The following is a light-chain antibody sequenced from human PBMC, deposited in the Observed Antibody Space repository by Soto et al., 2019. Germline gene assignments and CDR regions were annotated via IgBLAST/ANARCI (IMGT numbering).Light chain of an antibody. Sequence: EIVLTQSPGTLSLSAGQRATLSCRASQSVSSSYVAWYQQKPGQAPRLLIYGASSRATGIPDRFSGSGSGTDFTLTISRLEPEDFAVYYCQQYGSSPLITFGQGTRLEIK. J-gene: IGKJ5*01. V-gene: IGKV3-20*01. CDR1: QSVSSSY. CDR3: QQYGSSPLIT. CDR2: GAS.